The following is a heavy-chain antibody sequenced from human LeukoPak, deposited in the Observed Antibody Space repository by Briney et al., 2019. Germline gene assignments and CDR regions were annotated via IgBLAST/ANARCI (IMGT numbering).Heavy chain of an antibody. J-gene: IGHJ3*02. D-gene: IGHD6-13*01. V-gene: IGHV3-53*01. Sequence: GGSLRLSCAASGFTVSSNYMSWVRQAPGKGLEWVSVIYSGGSTYYADSVKGRFTISRDNSKNTPYLQMNSLRAEDTAVYYCASWQQLTKGHAFDIWGQGTMVTVSS. CDR2: IYSGGST. CDR3: ASWQQLTKGHAFDI. CDR1: GFTVSSNY.